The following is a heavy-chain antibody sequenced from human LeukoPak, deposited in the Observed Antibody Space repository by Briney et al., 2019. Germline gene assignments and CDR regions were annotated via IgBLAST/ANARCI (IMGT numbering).Heavy chain of an antibody. CDR2: INPKSGDT. CDR3: ARGFGLDV. V-gene: IGHV1-2*04. J-gene: IGHJ6*02. Sequence: ASVKVSCKASGYTFGHFYIHWVRQAPGHGLEWMGLINPKSGDTSYSQKFQGWVTMTMDTSVNVAYMELRSLKSDDTAIYYCARGFGLDVWGLGTTITVSS. CDR1: GYTFGHFY.